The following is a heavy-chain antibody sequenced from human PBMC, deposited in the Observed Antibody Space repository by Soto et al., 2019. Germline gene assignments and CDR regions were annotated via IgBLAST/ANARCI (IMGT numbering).Heavy chain of an antibody. CDR2: ISYDGSNK. V-gene: IGHV3-30*18. D-gene: IGHD2-15*01. CDR3: AKTTKGYCSGGSCYGNWFDP. J-gene: IGHJ5*02. Sequence: GGSLRLSCAASGFTFSSYGMHWVRQAPGKGLEWVAVISYDGSNKYYADSVKGRFTISRDNSKNTLYLQMNSLRAEDTAVYYCAKTTKGYCSGGSCYGNWFDPWGQGNLVTVSS. CDR1: GFTFSSYG.